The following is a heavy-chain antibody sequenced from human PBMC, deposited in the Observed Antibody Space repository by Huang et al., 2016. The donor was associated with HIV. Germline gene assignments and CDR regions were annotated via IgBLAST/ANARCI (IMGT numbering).Heavy chain of an antibody. V-gene: IGHV3-9*01. Sequence: EVQLVESGGGLVQPGRSLSLSCLVSGFTFDDYAMHWVRQAPGKGPEWVSGINWNSGNKGYADSVRGRFTISRDNAKNSLYLQMNSLRAEDTALYYCGKDNGRDYYYGMDAWGRGTTVIVSS. J-gene: IGHJ6*02. CDR2: INWNSGNK. CDR3: GKDNGRDYYYGMDA. CDR1: GFTFDDYA.